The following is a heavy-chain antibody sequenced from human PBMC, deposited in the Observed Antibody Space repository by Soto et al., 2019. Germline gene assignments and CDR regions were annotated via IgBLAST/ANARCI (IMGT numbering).Heavy chain of an antibody. V-gene: IGHV4-30-2*01. J-gene: IGHJ6*02. Sequence: QLQLQESGSGLVKPSQTLSLTCAVSGGSISSGGYSWSWIRQPPGKGLEWIGYIYHSGSTYYNPSRKSRXXIXVXXSKNQFSLKLSSVTAADTAVYYCARRTAYYYGMDVWGQGTTVTVSS. CDR1: GGSISSGGYS. CDR3: ARRTAYYYGMDV. CDR2: IYHSGST.